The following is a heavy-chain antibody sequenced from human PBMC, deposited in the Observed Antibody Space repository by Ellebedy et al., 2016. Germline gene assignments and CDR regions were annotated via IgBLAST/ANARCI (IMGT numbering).Heavy chain of an antibody. CDR1: GYTFTGYY. Sequence: ASVKVSCXASGYTFTGYYMHWVRQAPGQGLEWMGWINPNSGGTNYAQKFQGRVTMTRDTSISTAYMELSRLRSDDTAVYYCARASGTFNDAFDIWGQGTMVTVSS. J-gene: IGHJ3*02. D-gene: IGHD1-26*01. CDR2: INPNSGGT. CDR3: ARASGTFNDAFDI. V-gene: IGHV1-2*02.